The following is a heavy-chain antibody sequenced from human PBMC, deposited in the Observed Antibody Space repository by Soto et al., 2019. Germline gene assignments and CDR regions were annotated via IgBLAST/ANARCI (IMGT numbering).Heavy chain of an antibody. V-gene: IGHV1-58*01. Sequence: ASVKVSCKASGFTFTSSAVQWVRQARGQRLEWIGWIVVGSGNTNYAQKFQERVTITRDMSTSTAYMELSSLRSEDTAVYYCAADERYCSGGSCYPLLGMDVWGQGTTVTVSS. CDR3: AADERYCSGGSCYPLLGMDV. CDR2: IVVGSGNT. J-gene: IGHJ6*02. CDR1: GFTFTSSA. D-gene: IGHD2-15*01.